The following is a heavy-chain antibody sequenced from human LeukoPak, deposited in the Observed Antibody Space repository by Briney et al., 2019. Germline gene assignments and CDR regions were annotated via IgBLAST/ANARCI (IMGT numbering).Heavy chain of an antibody. CDR1: GFTFSNYW. CDR2: IRQDGGEQ. Sequence: GGSLRLSCAASGFTFSNYWMSWVRQAPGKGPEWVANIRQDGGEQYYVDSVKGRFTISRDNAKNSLYLQMNSLRAEDTAVYFWARDKKEGATSFGYWGQGTLVTVS. J-gene: IGHJ4*02. CDR3: ARDKKEGATSFGY. V-gene: IGHV3-7*01. D-gene: IGHD1-26*01.